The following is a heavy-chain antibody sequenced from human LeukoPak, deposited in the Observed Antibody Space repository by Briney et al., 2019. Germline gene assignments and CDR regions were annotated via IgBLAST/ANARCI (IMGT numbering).Heavy chain of an antibody. J-gene: IGHJ5*02. CDR1: GGTFSSYA. Sequence: GGSLRLSCAASGGTFSSYAMCWGRQALGKGLEWVSAISGSGGSTYYADSVKGRFTTSRDNSKNTLNLQMNSLRAEDTAVYYCAKGAAHNWFDPWGQGTLVTVSS. CDR3: AKGAAHNWFDP. CDR2: ISGSGGST. V-gene: IGHV3-23*01.